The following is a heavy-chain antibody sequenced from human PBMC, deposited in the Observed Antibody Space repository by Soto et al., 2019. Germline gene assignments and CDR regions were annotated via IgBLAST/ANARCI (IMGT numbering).Heavy chain of an antibody. CDR1: GFTFSSYG. J-gene: IGHJ4*02. CDR3: ARVHSGKSRLIAAASPDY. D-gene: IGHD6-13*01. CDR2: IWYDGSNK. Sequence: HPGGSLRLSCAASGFTFSSYGMHWVRQAPGKGLEWVAVIWYDGSNKYYADSVKGRFTISRDNSKNTLYLQMNSLRAEDTAVYYCARVHSGKSRLIAAASPDYWGQGTLVTVSS. V-gene: IGHV3-33*01.